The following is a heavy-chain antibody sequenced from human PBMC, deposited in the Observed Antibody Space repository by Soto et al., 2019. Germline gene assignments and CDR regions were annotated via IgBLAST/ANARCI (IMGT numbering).Heavy chain of an antibody. CDR1: GYTFTSYA. V-gene: IGHV1-3*01. D-gene: IGHD3-10*01. CDR3: ARYGGALGWFDP. J-gene: IGHJ5*02. CDR2: INAGNGNT. Sequence: QVQLVQSGAEVKKPGASVKVSCKASGYTFTSYAMHWVRQAPGQRLEWMGWINAGNGNTKYSQKFQGRVTITRDTSASTAYMEVSSLRSEDTAVYYCARYGGALGWFDPWGQGPLVTVSS.